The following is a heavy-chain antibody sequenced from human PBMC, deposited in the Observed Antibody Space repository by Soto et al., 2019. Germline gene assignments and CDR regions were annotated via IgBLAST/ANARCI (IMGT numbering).Heavy chain of an antibody. CDR2: ISYDGSNK. V-gene: IGHV3-30-3*01. Sequence: GGSLRLSCAASGFTFSSYAMHWVRQAPGKGLEWVAVISYDGSNKYYADSVKGRFTISRDNSKNTLYLQMNSLRAEDTAVYYCARSYYYDSSGYYLNYYYGMDVWGQGTTVTVS. CDR1: GFTFSSYA. CDR3: ARSYYYDSSGYYLNYYYGMDV. J-gene: IGHJ6*02. D-gene: IGHD3-22*01.